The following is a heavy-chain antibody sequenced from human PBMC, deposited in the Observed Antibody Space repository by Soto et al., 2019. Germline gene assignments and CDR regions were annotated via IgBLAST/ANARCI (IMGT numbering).Heavy chain of an antibody. V-gene: IGHV3-74*01. J-gene: IGHJ6*02. CDR3: VRDGYPAWVYGVDV. D-gene: IGHD5-18*01. CDR2: MNSDGSRS. Sequence: EVQLVEAGGGLVQPGGSLRLSCAASGFTFSTFWMHWVRQAPGKWLVWVSRMNSDGSRSDYADSVKGRFTISRDNARNTLYLQMNSLSAEDTATYYCVRDGYPAWVYGVDVWGQGTTVTVSS. CDR1: GFTFSTFW.